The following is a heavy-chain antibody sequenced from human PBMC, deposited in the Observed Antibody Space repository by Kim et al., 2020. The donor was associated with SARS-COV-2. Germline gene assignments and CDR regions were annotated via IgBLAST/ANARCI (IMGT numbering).Heavy chain of an antibody. CDR2: ISYDGSNK. D-gene: IGHD6-19*01. Sequence: GGSLRLSCAASGFTFSSYAMHWVRQAPGKGLEWVAVISYDGSNKYYADSVKGRFTISRDNSKNTLYLQMNSLRAEDKAVYYCARFWGIAVAGTPAWGQGTMVNVSS. J-gene: IGHJ3*01. CDR1: GFTFSSYA. V-gene: IGHV3-30-3*01. CDR3: ARFWGIAVAGTPA.